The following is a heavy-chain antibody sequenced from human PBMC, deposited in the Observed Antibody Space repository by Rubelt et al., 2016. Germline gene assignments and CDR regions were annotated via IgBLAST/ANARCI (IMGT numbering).Heavy chain of an antibody. V-gene: IGHV4-59*01. Sequence: QVQLQQSGPGLVKPSETLSLSCRVSGGSLSGFYWSWIRQPPGKGLEWIGNVSSGGTHNYNPSLKSRVPISVDRPKNQYFLEGTYVTAADTATYYGARGGSGSYTGVLWFDPWGQGTLVTVSS. D-gene: IGHD3-3*01. CDR1: GGSLSGFY. CDR2: VSSGGTH. J-gene: IGHJ5*02. CDR3: ARGGSGSYTGVLWFDP.